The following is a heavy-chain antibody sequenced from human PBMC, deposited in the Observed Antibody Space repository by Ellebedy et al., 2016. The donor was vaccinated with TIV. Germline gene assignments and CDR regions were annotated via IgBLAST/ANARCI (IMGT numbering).Heavy chain of an antibody. V-gene: IGHV3-53*01. D-gene: IGHD1-1*01. CDR2: ISGGGVS. CDR3: ARDWNGDSVIED. CDR1: GFTFSSNS. Sequence: GGSLRLXXAASGFTFSSNSMSWVRQAPGKGLEWVSNISGGGVSYYADSVKGRFTISRDNSQNTLYLQMNGLRAEDTAVYYCARDWNGDSVIEDWGQGSLVIVSS. J-gene: IGHJ4*02.